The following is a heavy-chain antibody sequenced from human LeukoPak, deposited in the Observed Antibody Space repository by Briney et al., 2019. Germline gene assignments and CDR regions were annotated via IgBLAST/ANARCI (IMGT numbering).Heavy chain of an antibody. V-gene: IGHV3-21*01. Sequence: GGSLRLSCEASGFTFSSYSMNWVRQAPGKGLEWVSSISSSSSYIYYADSVKGRFTISRDNAKNSLYLQMNSLRAEDTAVYYCARDGPRGYSYSGFDYWGQGTLVTVSS. J-gene: IGHJ4*02. CDR3: ARDGPRGYSYSGFDY. CDR2: ISSSSSYI. D-gene: IGHD5-18*01. CDR1: GFTFSSYS.